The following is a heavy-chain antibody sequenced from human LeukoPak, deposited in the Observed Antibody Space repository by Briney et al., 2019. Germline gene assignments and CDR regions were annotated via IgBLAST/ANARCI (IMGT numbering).Heavy chain of an antibody. CDR1: GFTFSSYS. CDR3: ARAQENPYYYDSSGSDWFDP. V-gene: IGHV3-21*01. CDR2: ISSSSSYI. J-gene: IGHJ5*02. D-gene: IGHD3-22*01. Sequence: NSGGSLRLSCAASGFTFSSYSMNWVRQAPGKGLEWVSSISSSSSYIYYADSVKGRFTISRDNAKNSLYLQMNSLRAEDTAVYYCARAQENPYYYDSSGSDWFDPWGQGTLVTVSS.